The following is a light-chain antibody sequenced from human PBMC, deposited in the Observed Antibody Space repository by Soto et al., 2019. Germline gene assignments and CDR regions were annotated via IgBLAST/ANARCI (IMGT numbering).Light chain of an antibody. CDR2: SNN. CDR1: SSNIGTNA. CDR3: ASWDDSLTGYV. J-gene: IGLJ1*01. Sequence: SALTQPPSASGTPGQRVTISCSGSSSNIGTNAVNWYQHLPGTAPKLLIYSNNRRPSGVPDRFSGSKSGTSASLAISGLQSEDEADYYCASWDDSLTGYVFGTGTKVTVL. V-gene: IGLV1-44*01.